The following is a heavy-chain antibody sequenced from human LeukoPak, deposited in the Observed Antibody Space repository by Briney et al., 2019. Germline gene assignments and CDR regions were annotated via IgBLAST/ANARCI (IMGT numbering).Heavy chain of an antibody. V-gene: IGHV3-53*01. CDR3: ARVERGYSYGYLDY. D-gene: IGHD5-18*01. CDR1: GFTVRSNY. CDR2: IYSGSST. Sequence: GGPLRLSCGVSGFTVRSNYMSGVGQAPGKGRNWVAVIYSGSSTYYAASVKGPFTISRDNSKNTPYLQMNSLRAEDTAVYYCARVERGYSYGYLDYWGQGNLVTVSS. J-gene: IGHJ4*02.